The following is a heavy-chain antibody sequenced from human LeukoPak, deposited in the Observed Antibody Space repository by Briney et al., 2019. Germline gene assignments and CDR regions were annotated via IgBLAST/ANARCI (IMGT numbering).Heavy chain of an antibody. CDR3: AKDVRGIRYFDSANDAFDI. CDR2: ISSSSSYI. Sequence: PGGSLRLSCAASGFTFSSYALHWVRQAPGKGLEWVSSISSSSSYIYYADSMKGRFTISRDNAKKSLYLQMNSLRAEDTAVYYCAKDVRGIRYFDSANDAFDIWGQGTMVTVSS. CDR1: GFTFSSYA. V-gene: IGHV3-21*01. D-gene: IGHD3-9*01. J-gene: IGHJ3*02.